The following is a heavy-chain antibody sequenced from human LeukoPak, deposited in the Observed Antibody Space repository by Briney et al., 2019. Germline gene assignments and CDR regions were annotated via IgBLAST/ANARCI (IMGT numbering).Heavy chain of an antibody. J-gene: IGHJ4*02. CDR3: ARHNPCSGKRPLFDY. CDR2: IYSGGST. D-gene: IGHD2-15*01. V-gene: IGHV3-53*01. Sequence: PGGSLRLSCAASGFTVSSNYMSWVRQAPGKGLEWVSVIYSGGSTYYADSVKGRFTISRDNSKNTLYLQMNSLRAEDTAVYYCARHNPCSGKRPLFDYWGQGTLVTVSS. CDR1: GFTVSSNY.